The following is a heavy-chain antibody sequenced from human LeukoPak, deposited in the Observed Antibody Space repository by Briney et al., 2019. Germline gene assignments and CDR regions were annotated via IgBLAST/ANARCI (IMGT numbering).Heavy chain of an antibody. V-gene: IGHV3-7*01. CDR2: IKQDGSEK. CDR3: ARDPGDYVWGSYRHDDAFDI. CDR1: GFTFSSYW. D-gene: IGHD3-16*02. J-gene: IGHJ3*02. Sequence: GGSLRLSCAASGFTFSSYWMSWVPQAPGKGLEWVANIKQDGSEKYYVDSVKGRFTISRDNAKNSLYLQMNSLRAEDTAVYYCARDPGDYVWGSYRHDDAFDIWGQGTMVTVSS.